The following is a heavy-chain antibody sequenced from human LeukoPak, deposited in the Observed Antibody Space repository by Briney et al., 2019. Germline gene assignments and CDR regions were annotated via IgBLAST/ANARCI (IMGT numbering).Heavy chain of an antibody. V-gene: IGHV3-23*01. D-gene: IGHD4/OR15-4a*01. CDR1: GFTFSGYA. Sequence: GGSLRLSCSASGFTFSGYAMSWVRQAPGKGLEWVSSITGSGGGTYYADSVRGRFTVSKDNSKSTLFLQMNGLRAEDTAVYYCVKDPLYGGDLKYYFDFWGQGALVIVSS. CDR2: ITGSGGGT. J-gene: IGHJ4*02. CDR3: VKDPLYGGDLKYYFDF.